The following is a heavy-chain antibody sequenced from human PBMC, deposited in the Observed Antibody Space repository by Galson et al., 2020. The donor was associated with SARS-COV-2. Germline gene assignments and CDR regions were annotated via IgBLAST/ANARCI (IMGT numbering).Heavy chain of an antibody. CDR2: IKSKTDGGTT. D-gene: IGHD2-2*01. CDR3: TTVVLSCSSTSCSEPTALQLWLLSRALGAQYYMDV. J-gene: IGHJ6*03. V-gene: IGHV3-15*01. CDR1: GFTFSNAW. Sequence: GGSLRLSCAASGFTFSNAWMSWVRQAPGKGLEWVGRIKSKTDGGTTDYAALVKGRFTISRDDSKTTLYLQMNSLKTEDTAVYYCTTVVLSCSSTSCSEPTALQLWLLSRALGAQYYMDVWGKGTTVTVSS.